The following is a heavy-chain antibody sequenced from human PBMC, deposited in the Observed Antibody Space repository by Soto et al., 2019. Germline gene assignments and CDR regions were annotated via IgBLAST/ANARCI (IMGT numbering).Heavy chain of an antibody. V-gene: IGHV1-69*13. CDR3: ARRNYYDSSGYYPDPRYYGMDV. Sequence: GASVKVSCKASGGTFSSYAISWVRQAPGQGLEWMGGIIPIFGTANYAQKFQGRVTITADESTSTAYMELSSPRSEDTAVYYCARRNYYDSSGYYPDPRYYGMDVWGQGTTVTVSS. CDR1: GGTFSSYA. J-gene: IGHJ6*02. D-gene: IGHD3-22*01. CDR2: IIPIFGTA.